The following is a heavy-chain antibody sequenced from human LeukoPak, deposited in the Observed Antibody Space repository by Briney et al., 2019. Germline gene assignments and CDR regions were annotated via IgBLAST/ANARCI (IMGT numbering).Heavy chain of an antibody. CDR2: IYSGGTT. Sequence: GGSLRLSCAASGFIVSSNYMSWVRQAPGKGLEWVSVIYSGGTTYYADSVRGRFTVSRDNSKNQLYLQMNSLRAEDTAVYYCARDLTAKIWFGELSPGSYYYYYYMDVWGKGTTVTISS. CDR1: GFIVSSNY. CDR3: ARDLTAKIWFGELSPGSYYYYYYMDV. J-gene: IGHJ6*03. V-gene: IGHV3-66*01. D-gene: IGHD3-10*01.